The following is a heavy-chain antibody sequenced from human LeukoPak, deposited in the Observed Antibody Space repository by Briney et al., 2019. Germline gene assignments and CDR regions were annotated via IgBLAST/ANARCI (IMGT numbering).Heavy chain of an antibody. D-gene: IGHD3-22*01. CDR3: ARGTGDSSGYYYYNAMDV. J-gene: IGHJ6*02. CDR1: GGSFSGNY. CDR2: INHSGST. V-gene: IGHV4-34*01. Sequence: SETLSLTCAVYGGSFSGNYWTWIRQPPGKGLEWIGEINHSGSTKYNPSLKSRVTISVDTSKNQFSLKLSSVTAADTAVYYCARGTGDSSGYYYYNAMDVWVHGTTVTVSS.